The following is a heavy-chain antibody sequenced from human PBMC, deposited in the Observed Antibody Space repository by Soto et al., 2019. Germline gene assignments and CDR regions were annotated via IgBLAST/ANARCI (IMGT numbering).Heavy chain of an antibody. CDR1: GGTFSSYA. J-gene: IGHJ4*02. D-gene: IGHD5-18*01. V-gene: IGHV1-69*13. CDR3: ARGRDTAMAPFDY. CDR2: IIPIFGTA. Sequence: ASVKVSCKASGGTFSSYAISWVRQAPGQGLEWMGGIIPIFGTANYAQKFQGRVTITADESTSTAYMELSSLRSEDTAVYYCARGRDTAMAPFDYWGQGTLVTVPQ.